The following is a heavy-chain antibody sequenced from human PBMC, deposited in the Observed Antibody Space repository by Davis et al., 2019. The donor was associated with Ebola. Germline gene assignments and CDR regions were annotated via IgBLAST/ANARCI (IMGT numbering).Heavy chain of an antibody. J-gene: IGHJ4*02. Sequence: GGSLRLSCAASGFTFSSYGMHWVRQAPGKGLEWVAVIWYDGSNKYYADSVKGRFTISRDNSKNTLYLQMNSLRAEDTAVYYCASHLGYSSSHIDYWGQGTVVTVSS. D-gene: IGHD6-6*01. V-gene: IGHV3-33*01. CDR3: ASHLGYSSSHIDY. CDR2: IWYDGSNK. CDR1: GFTFSSYG.